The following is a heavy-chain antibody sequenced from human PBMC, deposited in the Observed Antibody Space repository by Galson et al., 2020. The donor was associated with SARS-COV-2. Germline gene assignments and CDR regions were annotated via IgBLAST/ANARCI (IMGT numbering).Heavy chain of an antibody. CDR3: ARASGSGGYYYDY. D-gene: IGHD3-22*01. J-gene: IGHJ4*02. CDR1: GFTFSSYP. V-gene: IGHV3-30-3*01. Sequence: GESLKISCAASGFTFSSYPMHWVRQAPGKGLEWVAVISYDGSNKYYPDSVKGRFTISRDNSKNTLYLQMNSLRADDTAVFYCARASGSGGYYYDYWGQGALVTVSS. CDR2: ISYDGSNK.